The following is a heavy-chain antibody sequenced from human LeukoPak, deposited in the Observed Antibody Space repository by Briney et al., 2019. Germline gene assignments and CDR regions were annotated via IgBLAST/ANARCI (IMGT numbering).Heavy chain of an antibody. J-gene: IGHJ3*02. CDR3: ARDDSRFLELNGAFDI. D-gene: IGHD3-3*01. CDR1: GFTFSSYS. Sequence: GGSLRLSCAASGFTFSSYSMNWVRQAPGKGLEWVSSISSSSSYIYYADSVKGRFTISRDNAKNSLYLQMNGLRAEDTAVYYCARDDSRFLELNGAFDIWGQGTMVTVST. CDR2: ISSSSSYI. V-gene: IGHV3-21*01.